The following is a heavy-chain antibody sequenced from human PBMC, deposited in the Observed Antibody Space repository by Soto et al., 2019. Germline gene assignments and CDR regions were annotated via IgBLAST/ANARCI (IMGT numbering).Heavy chain of an antibody. CDR2: ISGSGDNT. CDR3: AASRDAFDI. V-gene: IGHV3-23*01. Sequence: EVQLLESGGGLIQPGGSLRLSCAASGFTFSFYAMTWVRQAPGKGLEWVSAISGSGDNTYYADFVKGRFTISRDNSKNTLYLQMNSLRAEDTAVYYCAASRDAFDIWGQGTMVTVSS. CDR1: GFTFSFYA. J-gene: IGHJ3*02.